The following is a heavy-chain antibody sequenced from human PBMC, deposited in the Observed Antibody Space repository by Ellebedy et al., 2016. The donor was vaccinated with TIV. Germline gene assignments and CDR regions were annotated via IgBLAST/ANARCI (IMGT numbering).Heavy chain of an antibody. CDR1: GYTFTSYS. CDR2: INPTSGAT. J-gene: IGHJ4*02. Sequence: ASVKVSCKASGYTFTSYSIHWARQAPGQGLEWMGFINPTSGATFYSQKFQGRVTLTRDTSINTGYMELSRLTSDDTAVYYCAKDRSGSYDFWGQGTLVSVSS. CDR3: AKDRSGSYDF. D-gene: IGHD1-26*01. V-gene: IGHV1-2*02.